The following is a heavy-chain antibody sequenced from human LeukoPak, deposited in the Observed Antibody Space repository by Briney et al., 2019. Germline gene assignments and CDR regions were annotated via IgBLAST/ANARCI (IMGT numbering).Heavy chain of an antibody. CDR2: INPNSDGP. CDR1: GYTFTSYY. J-gene: IGHJ4*02. Sequence: ASVKVSCKASGYTFTSYYMHWVRQAPGQGLEWMGWINPNSDGPNYAQKFQGRVTMTRDTSISTAYMELSSLSSDDTAVYYCARGARLGTDYWGQGTLVTVSS. V-gene: IGHV1-2*02. D-gene: IGHD7-27*01. CDR3: ARGARLGTDY.